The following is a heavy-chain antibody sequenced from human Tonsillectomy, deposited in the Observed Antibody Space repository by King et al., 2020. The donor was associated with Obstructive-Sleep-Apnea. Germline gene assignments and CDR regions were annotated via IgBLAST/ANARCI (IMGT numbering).Heavy chain of an antibody. CDR2: IVVGSGNT. D-gene: IGHD6-19*01. Sequence: QLVQSGPEVKKRGTSVKVSCKASGFTFTSSAMQWVRQARGQRLEWIGWIVVGSGNTKYAQKFQERVTITRDMSTSTAYMELSSLRSEDTAVYYCAADPVAVADPTYYYYGMDVWGQGTTVTVSS. J-gene: IGHJ6*02. V-gene: IGHV1-58*02. CDR1: GFTFTSSA. CDR3: AADPVAVADPTYYYYGMDV.